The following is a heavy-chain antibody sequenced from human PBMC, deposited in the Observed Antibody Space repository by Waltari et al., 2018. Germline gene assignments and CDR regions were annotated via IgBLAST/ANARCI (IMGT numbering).Heavy chain of an antibody. Sequence: QVQLVQSGAEVKKPGASVKVSCKVSGYTLTELSMHWVRQAPGKGLEWMGGLDPEDGETIYAQKFQGRVTMTEDTSTDTAYMELSSLRSEDTAVYYCATDAAYINYYDSSGYQYFQHWGQGTLVTVSS. CDR3: ATDAAYINYYDSSGYQYFQH. D-gene: IGHD3-22*01. CDR1: GYTLTELS. J-gene: IGHJ1*01. V-gene: IGHV1-24*01. CDR2: LDPEDGET.